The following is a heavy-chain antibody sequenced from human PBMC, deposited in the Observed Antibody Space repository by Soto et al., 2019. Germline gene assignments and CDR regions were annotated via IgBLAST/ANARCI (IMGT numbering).Heavy chain of an antibody. CDR1: GGTFSSYA. J-gene: IGHJ5*02. CDR2: IIPIFGTA. Sequence: ASLKVSWKAAGGTFSSYAISWVRQAHGQGLEWMGGIIPIFGTANYAQKFQGRVTITADESTSTAYMELSSLRSEDTAVYYCVRCPYYYDSSGYYFNWFDPWGQGTLVTVSS. V-gene: IGHV1-69*13. D-gene: IGHD3-22*01. CDR3: VRCPYYYDSSGYYFNWFDP.